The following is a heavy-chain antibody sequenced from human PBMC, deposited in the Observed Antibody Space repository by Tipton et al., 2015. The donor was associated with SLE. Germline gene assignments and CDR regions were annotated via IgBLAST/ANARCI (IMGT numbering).Heavy chain of an antibody. V-gene: IGHV3-74*01. Sequence: SLRLSCAASGFTFSSYWMHWVRQAPGKGLDWVSRISSDGSSRSYADSVQGRFTISRDNAKNTLYLLLNSLRAEDTAVYYCARGDYVGYYLDYWGQGTLVTVSS. J-gene: IGHJ4*02. CDR1: GFTFSSYW. CDR3: ARGDYVGYYLDY. CDR2: ISSDGSSR. D-gene: IGHD3-10*02.